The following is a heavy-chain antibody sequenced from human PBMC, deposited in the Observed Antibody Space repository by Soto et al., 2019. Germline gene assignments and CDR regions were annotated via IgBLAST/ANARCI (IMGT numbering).Heavy chain of an antibody. J-gene: IGHJ4*02. CDR1: GFTFSSYA. CDR3: AKDIGSGSRPTDY. CDR2: ISGSGGST. V-gene: IGHV3-23*01. Sequence: EVQLLESGGGLVQPGGSLRLSCAASGFTFSSYAMSWVRQAPGKGLEWVSAISGSGGSTYYADSVKGRFTISRDNSKNTLYLQMNSLRAEDTAAYYCAKDIGSGSRPTDYWGQGTLVTVSS. D-gene: IGHD3-10*01.